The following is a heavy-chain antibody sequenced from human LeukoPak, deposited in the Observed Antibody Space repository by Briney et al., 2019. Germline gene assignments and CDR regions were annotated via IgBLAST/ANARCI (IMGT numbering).Heavy chain of an antibody. CDR3: ARGFNWFDP. CDR1: GFTVSSNY. V-gene: IGHV3-74*01. Sequence: GGSLRLSCAASGFTVSSNYMSWVRQAPGKGLVWVSRINTDGSSTSYADSVKGRFTISRDNAKNTLYLQMNSLRAEDTAVYYCARGFNWFDPWGQGTLVTVSS. CDR2: INTDGSST. J-gene: IGHJ5*02.